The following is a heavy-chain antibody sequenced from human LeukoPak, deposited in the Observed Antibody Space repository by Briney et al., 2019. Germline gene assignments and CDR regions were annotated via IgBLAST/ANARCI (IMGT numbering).Heavy chain of an antibody. Sequence: KVSCKASGGPFSSYAISWVRQAPGQGLEWMGRIIPIFGTANYAQKFQGRVTITTDESTSTAYMELSSLRSEDTAVYYCARDLAYTYYGDYVSGAFDIWGQGTMVTVSS. D-gene: IGHD4-17*01. CDR1: GGPFSSYA. CDR2: IIPIFGTA. J-gene: IGHJ3*02. CDR3: ARDLAYTYYGDYVSGAFDI. V-gene: IGHV1-69*05.